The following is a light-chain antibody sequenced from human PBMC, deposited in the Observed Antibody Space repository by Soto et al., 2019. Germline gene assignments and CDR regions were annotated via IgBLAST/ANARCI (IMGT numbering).Light chain of an antibody. CDR2: GAS. V-gene: IGKV1-33*01. CDR1: QDISRY. CDR3: QQYHALPYT. J-gene: IGKJ2*01. Sequence: DIQVTQSPSSLSASVGDRVTITCQASQDISRYLDWYQQKPGQAPKVLIYGASNLIRGVSSRFSGSGSGTHFTFTITSQQPEDFATYYCQQYHALPYTFGQGTKLDIK.